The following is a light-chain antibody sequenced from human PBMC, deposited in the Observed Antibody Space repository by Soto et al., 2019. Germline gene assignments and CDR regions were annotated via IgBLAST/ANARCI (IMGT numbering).Light chain of an antibody. CDR1: QSVSSD. J-gene: IGKJ1*01. CDR3: QQYYNWPWT. Sequence: EIVMTQSPATLSVSPWERATLSCRTSQSVSSDLAWYQQKPGQAPRLLIYGASTRATGIPARFSGSGSGTEFTLTISSLQSEDFAVYFCQQYYNWPWTFGQGTKVDIK. CDR2: GAS. V-gene: IGKV3-15*01.